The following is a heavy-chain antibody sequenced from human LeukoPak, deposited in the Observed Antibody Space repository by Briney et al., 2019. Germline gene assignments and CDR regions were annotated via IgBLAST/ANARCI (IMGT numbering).Heavy chain of an antibody. Sequence: PGGSLRLSCAASGFTFSSYAMSWVRQAPGKGLEWVSAISGSGGSTYYADSVKGRFTISRDNSKNTLYLQMNSLRAENTAVYYCASSSSWYYPHFDYWGQGTLVTVSS. V-gene: IGHV3-23*01. D-gene: IGHD6-13*01. CDR2: ISGSGGST. CDR3: ASSSSWYYPHFDY. J-gene: IGHJ4*02. CDR1: GFTFSSYA.